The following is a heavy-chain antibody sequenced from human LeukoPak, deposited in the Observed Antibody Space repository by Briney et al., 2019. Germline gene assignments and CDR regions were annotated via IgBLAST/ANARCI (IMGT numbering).Heavy chain of an antibody. D-gene: IGHD2-15*01. CDR2: MNPNSGNT. CDR3: ARGVVVAADNNWFDP. V-gene: IGHV1-8*02. J-gene: IGHJ5*02. CDR1: GYTFTGYY. Sequence: GASVKVSCKASGYTFTGYYMHWVRQAPGQGLEWMGWMNPNSGNTGYAQKFQGRVTMTRNTSISTAYMELSSLRSEDTAVYYCARGVVVAADNNWFDPWGQGTLVTVSS.